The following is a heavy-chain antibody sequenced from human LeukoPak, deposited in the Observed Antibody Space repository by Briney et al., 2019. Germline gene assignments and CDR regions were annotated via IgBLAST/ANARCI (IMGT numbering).Heavy chain of an antibody. CDR1: GGTFSSYA. D-gene: IGHD1-20*01. V-gene: IGHV1-69*13. CDR3: ARDTLYITGTTYFDY. CDR2: IIPIFGTA. Sequence: GASVKVSCKASGGTFSSYAISWVRQAPGQGLEWMGGIIPIFGTANYAQKFQGRVTITADESTSTAYMELSSLRSEDTAVYYCARDTLYITGTTYFDYWGQGTLVTVSS. J-gene: IGHJ4*02.